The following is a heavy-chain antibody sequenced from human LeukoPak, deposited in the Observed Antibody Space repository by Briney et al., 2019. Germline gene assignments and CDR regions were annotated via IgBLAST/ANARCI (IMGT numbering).Heavy chain of an antibody. J-gene: IGHJ6*03. V-gene: IGHV3-66*02. Sequence: GESMRLSCAASGFSVSDSYMSWVRQAPGKGLEWVSILYCGGDTYYSASVRGRFTISRDNSKNTLYLQMNTLSAADTAVYFCARGENYYFHTDVWGKGATVTVSS. CDR1: GFSVSDSY. CDR3: ARGENYYFHTDV. D-gene: IGHD2/OR15-2a*01. CDR2: LYCGGDT.